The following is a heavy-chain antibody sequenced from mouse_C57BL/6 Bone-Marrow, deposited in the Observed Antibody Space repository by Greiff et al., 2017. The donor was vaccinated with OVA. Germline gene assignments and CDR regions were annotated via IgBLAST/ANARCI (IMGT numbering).Heavy chain of an antibody. J-gene: IGHJ3*01. CDR1: GYTFTDYN. CDR3: ARSGDYYGSSYRFAY. D-gene: IGHD1-1*01. V-gene: IGHV1-18*01. CDR2: INPNNGGT. Sequence: VQLQQSGPELVKPGASVKIPCKASGYTFTDYNMDWVKQSHGKSLEWIGDINPNNGGTIYNQKFKGKATLTVDKSSSTAYMELRSLTSEDTAVYYCARSGDYYGSSYRFAYWGQGTLVTVSA.